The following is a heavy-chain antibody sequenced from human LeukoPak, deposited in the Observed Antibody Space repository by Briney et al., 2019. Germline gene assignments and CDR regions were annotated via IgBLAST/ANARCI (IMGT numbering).Heavy chain of an antibody. CDR2: INPNSGGT. J-gene: IGHJ4*02. V-gene: IGHV1-2*02. Sequence: ASVKVSCKASGYTFTGYYMHWVRQAPGQGLEWMGWINPNSGGTNYAQKFQGRVTMTRDTSISTAYMELSRLRSDDTAVYYCARDLVGGTWASGYWGQGTLVTVSS. CDR3: ARDLVGGTWASGY. D-gene: IGHD1-14*01. CDR1: GYTFTGYY.